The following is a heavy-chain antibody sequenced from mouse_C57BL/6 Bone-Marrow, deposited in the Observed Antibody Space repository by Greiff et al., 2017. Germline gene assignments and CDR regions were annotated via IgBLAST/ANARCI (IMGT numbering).Heavy chain of an antibody. V-gene: IGHV5-4*03. Sequence: EVKLMESGGGLVKPGGSLKLSCAASGFTFSSYSMSWVRQTPEKRLEWVATISDGGSYTYYPDNVKGRFTISRDNAKNNLYLQMSHLKSEDTAMYYCARGWTMDYWGKGTSVTVSS. CDR2: ISDGGSYT. J-gene: IGHJ4*01. CDR3: ARGWTMDY. CDR1: GFTFSSYS.